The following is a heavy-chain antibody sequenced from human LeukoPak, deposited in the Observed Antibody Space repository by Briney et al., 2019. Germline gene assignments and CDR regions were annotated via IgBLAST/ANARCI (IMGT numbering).Heavy chain of an antibody. Sequence: ASVKVTCKASGYTFTSYYMHWVRQAPGQGHEWMGIINPSGGSTSYAQKFQGKVTMTRDTSTTTVSLELSSLGSEATAVSYCARDFGYCSSTSCYRDYYYYMDVWGKGTTVTVSS. D-gene: IGHD2-2*03. V-gene: IGHV1-46*01. CDR1: GYTFTSYY. CDR3: ARDFGYCSSTSCYRDYYYYMDV. J-gene: IGHJ6*03. CDR2: INPSGGST.